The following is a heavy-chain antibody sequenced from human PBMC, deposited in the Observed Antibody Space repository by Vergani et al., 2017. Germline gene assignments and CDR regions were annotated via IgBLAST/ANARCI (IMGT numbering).Heavy chain of an antibody. D-gene: IGHD3-22*01. V-gene: IGHV4-31*03. CDR2: IYSTGST. CDR3: ARMGGYDEGDAFRIGYFDS. CDR1: GDSISSGVYY. J-gene: IGHJ4*02. Sequence: QVQLQESGPGLVKPSQTLSLTCSVSGDSISSGVYYWNWIRQHPGKGLEWIGDIYSTGSTHHNPSLRRRINMSVDTSKNQFSLKRNSVTAADTAMYYCARMGGYDEGDAFRIGYFDSWGPGILVTVSS.